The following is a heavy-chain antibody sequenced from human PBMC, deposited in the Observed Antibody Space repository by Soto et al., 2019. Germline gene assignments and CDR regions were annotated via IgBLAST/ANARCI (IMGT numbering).Heavy chain of an antibody. CDR3: ATRVYDY. CDR1: GFTFSSYG. CDR2: ISYDGSNK. V-gene: IGHV3-30*03. Sequence: QVQLVESGGGVVQPGRSLRLSCAASGFTFSSYGMNWVRQAPGKGLEWVALISYDGSNKYYADSVKGRFTISRDNSKNTLYLQMNSLRAEDTAVYYCATRVYDYWRQGTLVTVSS. J-gene: IGHJ4*02. D-gene: IGHD3-16*01.